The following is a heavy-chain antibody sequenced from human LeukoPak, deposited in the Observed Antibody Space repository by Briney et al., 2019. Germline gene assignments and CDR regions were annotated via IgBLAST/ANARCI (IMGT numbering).Heavy chain of an antibody. CDR3: AKGHCSGGSCYFFDY. Sequence: PGGSLRLSCAASGFTFSSYGMHWVRQAPGKGLEWVALIRYDGSNKYYADSVKGRFTISRDNSKNTLYLQMNSLRAEDTAVYYCAKGHCSGGSCYFFDYWGQGTLVTVSS. V-gene: IGHV3-30*02. J-gene: IGHJ4*02. CDR1: GFTFSSYG. CDR2: IRYDGSNK. D-gene: IGHD2-15*01.